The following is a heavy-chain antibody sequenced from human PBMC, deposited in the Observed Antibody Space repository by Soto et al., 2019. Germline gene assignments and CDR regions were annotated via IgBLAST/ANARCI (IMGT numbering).Heavy chain of an antibody. D-gene: IGHD3-22*01. CDR1: GFTFSAYA. CDR2: ISTNGGGT. V-gene: IGHV3-64*04. Sequence: GGSLRLSCSASGFTFSAYAMHWVRQAPGKGLEYVSAISTNGGGTYYADSVKGRFTISRDNSKNTLYLQMNSLRAEDTAVYYCAKESYYYDSSGYYYYYFDYWGQGTLVTVSS. CDR3: AKESYYYDSSGYYYYYFDY. J-gene: IGHJ4*02.